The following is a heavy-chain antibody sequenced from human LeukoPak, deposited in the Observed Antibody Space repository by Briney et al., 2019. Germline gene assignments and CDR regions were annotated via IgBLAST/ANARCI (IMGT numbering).Heavy chain of an antibody. Sequence: GGSLRLSCSASGFTVTHYAMHWVRQAPGKGLEYVSAVDANGRTTYYADSVKGRFTISRDNSKNTLYLQMGSLRAEDMAVYYCARESYITGVFDYWGQGTLVTVSS. J-gene: IGHJ4*02. V-gene: IGHV3-64*02. CDR2: VDANGRTT. D-gene: IGHD7-27*01. CDR3: ARESYITGVFDY. CDR1: GFTVTHYA.